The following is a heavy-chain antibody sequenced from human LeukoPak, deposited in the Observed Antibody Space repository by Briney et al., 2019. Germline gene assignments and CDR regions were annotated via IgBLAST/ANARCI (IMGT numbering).Heavy chain of an antibody. J-gene: IGHJ3*02. CDR1: GFTVSSNY. D-gene: IGHD3-22*01. V-gene: IGHV3-53*01. Sequence: GGSLRLSCAASGFTVSSNYMSWVRQAPGKGLEWVSVIYSGGSTYYADSVKGRFTISRDNSKNTLYLQMNSLRAEDTAVYYCARAGNYYDSSGYAFDIWGQGTMVTVSS. CDR3: ARAGNYYDSSGYAFDI. CDR2: IYSGGST.